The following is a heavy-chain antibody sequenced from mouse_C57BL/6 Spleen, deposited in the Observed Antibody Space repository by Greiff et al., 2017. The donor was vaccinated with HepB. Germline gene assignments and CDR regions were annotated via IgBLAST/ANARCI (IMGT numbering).Heavy chain of an antibody. CDR3: ARSIPGFAY. CDR1: GFTFSSYA. Sequence: DVQLVESGGGLVKPGGSLKLSCAASGFTFSSYAMSWVRQTPEKRLEWVATISDGGSYTYYPDNVKGRFTISRDNAKNNLYLQMSHLKSEVTAMYYCARSIPGFAYWGQGTLVTVSA. J-gene: IGHJ3*01. CDR2: ISDGGSYT. V-gene: IGHV5-4*01.